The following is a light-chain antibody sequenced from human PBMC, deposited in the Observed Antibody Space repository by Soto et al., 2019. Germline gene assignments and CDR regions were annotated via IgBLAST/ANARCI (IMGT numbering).Light chain of an antibody. CDR2: TNN. V-gene: IGLV1-47*02. CDR3: AAWDDSLSTWV. Sequence: QLVLTQPPSASGTPGQRVTISCSGSSSNIGRDYVYWYQQFPGTAPKLLIYTNNQRPSGVPDRFSGSKSGTSASLAISGLRSEDEADYYCAAWDDSLSTWVFGGGTKVTVL. CDR1: SSNIGRDY. J-gene: IGLJ3*02.